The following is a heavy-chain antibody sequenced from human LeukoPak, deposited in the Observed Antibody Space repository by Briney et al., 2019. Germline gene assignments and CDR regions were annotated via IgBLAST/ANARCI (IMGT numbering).Heavy chain of an antibody. CDR1: GGSISSYY. CDR2: IYYSGST. Sequence: SETLSLTCTVSGGSISSYYWSWIRQPPGKGLEWIGSIYYSGSTNYNPSLKSRVTISVDTSKNQFSLKLSSVTAADTAVYYCARDKGPYWYFDLWGRGTLVTVSS. J-gene: IGHJ2*01. CDR3: ARDKGPYWYFDL. V-gene: IGHV4-59*01.